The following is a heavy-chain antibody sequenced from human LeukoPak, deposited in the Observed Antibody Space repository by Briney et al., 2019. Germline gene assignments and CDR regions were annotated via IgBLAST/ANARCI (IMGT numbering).Heavy chain of an antibody. CDR3: ATHSGGSGYYRLRYYFDY. CDR1: GGTFSSYA. CDR2: IIPIFGTA. D-gene: IGHD3-22*01. J-gene: IGHJ4*02. V-gene: IGHV1-69*01. Sequence: SVKVSCKASGGTFSSYAISWVRQAPGQGLEWMGGIIPIFGTANYAQKFQGRVTITADESTSTAYMELRSLRSEDTAVYYCATHSGGSGYYRLRYYFDYWGQGTLVTVSS.